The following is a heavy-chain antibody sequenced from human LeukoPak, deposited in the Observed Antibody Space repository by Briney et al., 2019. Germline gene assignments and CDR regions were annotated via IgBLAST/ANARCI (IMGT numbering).Heavy chain of an antibody. CDR3: VRYYTRHSWYFDL. D-gene: IGHD3-10*01. J-gene: IGHJ2*01. V-gene: IGHV3-21*01. CDR2: ISSSSSYI. CDR1: GFTFSSYS. Sequence: GGSLRLSCAASGFTFSSYSMNWVRQAPGKGLEWVSSISSSSSYIYYADSVKGRFTISRDNAKNSLYLQMNSLRVEDTAVYYCVRYYTRHSWYFDLWGRGTLVTVSS.